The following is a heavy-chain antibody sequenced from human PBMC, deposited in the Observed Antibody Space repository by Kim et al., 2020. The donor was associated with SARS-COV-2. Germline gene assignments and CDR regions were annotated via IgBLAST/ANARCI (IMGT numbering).Heavy chain of an antibody. CDR1: GFTFDDYA. J-gene: IGHJ3*02. CDR2: ISWNSGSI. CDR3: AKGGFQAYSSGWYPDDAFDI. Sequence: GGSLRLSCAASGFTFDDYAMHWVRQAPGKGLEWVSGISWNSGSIGYADSVKGRFTISRDNAKNSLYLQMNSLRAEDTALYYCAKGGFQAYSSGWYPDDAFDIWGQGTMVTVSS. V-gene: IGHV3-9*01. D-gene: IGHD6-19*01.